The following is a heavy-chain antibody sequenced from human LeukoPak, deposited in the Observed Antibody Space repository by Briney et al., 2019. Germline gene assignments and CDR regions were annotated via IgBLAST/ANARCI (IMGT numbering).Heavy chain of an antibody. V-gene: IGHV3-74*01. CDR2: INTDGSRI. CDR3: ARDESDYGDYDY. Sequence: PGGSLRLSCAASGFTFSNYWMHWVRQAPGKGLVWVSRINTDGSRITYADSVKGRFTISRDNAMNTVYLQMNSLRAEDTAVYYCARDESDYGDYDYWGQGTLVTVSS. CDR1: GFTFSNYW. D-gene: IGHD4-17*01. J-gene: IGHJ4*02.